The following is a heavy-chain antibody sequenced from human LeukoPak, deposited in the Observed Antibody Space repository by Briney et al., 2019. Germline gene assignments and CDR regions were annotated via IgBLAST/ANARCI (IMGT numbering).Heavy chain of an antibody. D-gene: IGHD3-9*01. CDR2: ISYDGSNK. J-gene: IGHJ4*02. V-gene: IGHV3-30*18. CDR1: GFTFSSYG. Sequence: GGSLRLSCAASGFTFSSYGMHWVRQAPGKGLEWVAVISYDGSNKYYADSVKGRFTISRDNSKNTLYLQMNSPRAEDTAVYYCAKAEDILTQGDYWGQGTLVTVSS. CDR3: AKAEDILTQGDY.